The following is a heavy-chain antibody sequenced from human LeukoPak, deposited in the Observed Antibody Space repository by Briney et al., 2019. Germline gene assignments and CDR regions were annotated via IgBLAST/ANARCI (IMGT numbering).Heavy chain of an antibody. CDR1: GFTFSSYG. D-gene: IGHD6-19*01. J-gene: IGHJ2*01. Sequence: PGRSLRLSCAASGFTFSSYGMHWVRQAPGKGLEWVAVIWYDGSNKYYADSVKGRSTISRDNSKNTLYLQMNSLRAEDTAVYYCAKEAPEQWLVSYFDLWGRGTLVTVSS. CDR2: IWYDGSNK. CDR3: AKEAPEQWLVSYFDL. V-gene: IGHV3-33*06.